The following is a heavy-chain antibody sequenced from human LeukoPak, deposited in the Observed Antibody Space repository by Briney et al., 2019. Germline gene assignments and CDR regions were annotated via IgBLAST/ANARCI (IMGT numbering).Heavy chain of an antibody. CDR2: ISDSGGST. Sequence: GGSLRLPCAVSGITLSNYGMSWVRQAPGKGLEWVAGISDSGGSTKYADSVKGRFTISRDNPKNTLSLQMSSLRAEDTAVYFCAKRGVVIRVFLVGFHKEAYYFDSWGQGALVTVSS. V-gene: IGHV3-23*01. J-gene: IGHJ4*02. D-gene: IGHD3-10*01. CDR1: GITLSNYG. CDR3: AKRGVVIRVFLVGFHKEAYYFDS.